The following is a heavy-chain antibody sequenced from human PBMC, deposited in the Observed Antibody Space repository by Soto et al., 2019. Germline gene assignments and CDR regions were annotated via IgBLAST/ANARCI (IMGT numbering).Heavy chain of an antibody. Sequence: ASVKVSCKASGFTFTSSAVQWVRQARGQRLEWIGWIVVGSGNTNYAQKFQERVTITRDMSTSTAYMELSSLRSEDTAVYYCAADGNPQRPMVRGVKGYYYYGMDVWGQGTTVTVSS. V-gene: IGHV1-58*01. D-gene: IGHD3-10*01. CDR2: IVVGSGNT. CDR3: AADGNPQRPMVRGVKGYYYYGMDV. J-gene: IGHJ6*02. CDR1: GFTFTSSA.